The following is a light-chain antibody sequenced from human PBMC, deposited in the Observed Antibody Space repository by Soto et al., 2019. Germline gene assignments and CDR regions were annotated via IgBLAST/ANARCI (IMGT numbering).Light chain of an antibody. Sequence: QSVLTQPPSVSAAPGQRVTISCTGSSSNIGAGYDVHWYQQLPGTAPKLLIYGNSNRPSGVPDRFSGSKSGTSASLAITGLQAEDEADYYCQSYDSSLSGVFGGGTKVTVL. V-gene: IGLV1-40*01. CDR1: SSNIGAGYD. CDR3: QSYDSSLSGV. J-gene: IGLJ3*02. CDR2: GNS.